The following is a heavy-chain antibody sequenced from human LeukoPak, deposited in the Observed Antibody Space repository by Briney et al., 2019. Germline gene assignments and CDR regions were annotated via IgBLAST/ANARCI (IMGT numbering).Heavy chain of an antibody. Sequence: SETLSLTCTVSGGSISSYYWSWLRQPPGKGLEWIGRISTSGSTNYNPSLNSRVTMSVDTSKNQFSLKLTSVTAADTALYYCARGIWEMATIPYWYFDIWGRGTLVTVSS. CDR3: ARGIWEMATIPYWYFDI. CDR2: ISTSGST. D-gene: IGHD5-24*01. V-gene: IGHV4-4*07. J-gene: IGHJ2*01. CDR1: GGSISSYY.